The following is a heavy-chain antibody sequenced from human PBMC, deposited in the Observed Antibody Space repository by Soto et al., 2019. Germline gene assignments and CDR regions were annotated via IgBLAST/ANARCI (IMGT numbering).Heavy chain of an antibody. CDR2: ISAYNGNT. CDR1: GYTFTSYG. Sequence: QVQLVQSGAEVKKPGASVKVSCKASGYTFTSYGISWVRQAPGQGIEWMGWISAYNGNTNYAQKLQGRVTMTTDTSTSQAYMELRSLRSDDTAVYYCARVGPAASYYHYGMDVWGQGTTVTVSS. CDR3: ARVGPAASYYHYGMDV. V-gene: IGHV1-18*04. D-gene: IGHD2-2*01. J-gene: IGHJ6*02.